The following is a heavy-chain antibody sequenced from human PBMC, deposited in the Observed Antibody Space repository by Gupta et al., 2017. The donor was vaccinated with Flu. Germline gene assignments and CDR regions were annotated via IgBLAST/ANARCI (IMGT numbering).Heavy chain of an antibody. J-gene: IGHJ4*02. Sequence: QITLKESGPTLVKPTQTLTLTCTFSGFSLSTSGVGVGWIRQPPGKALEWLALIYWNDDKRYSPSLKSRLTITKDTSKNQVVLTMTNMDPVDTATYYCAHMTNFDWLTDYYFDYWGQGTLVTVSS. CDR3: AHMTNFDWLTDYYFDY. D-gene: IGHD3-9*01. CDR2: IYWNDDK. V-gene: IGHV2-5*01. CDR1: GFSLSTSGVG.